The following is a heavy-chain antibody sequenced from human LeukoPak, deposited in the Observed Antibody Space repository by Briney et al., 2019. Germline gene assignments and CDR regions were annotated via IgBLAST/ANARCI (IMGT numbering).Heavy chain of an antibody. J-gene: IGHJ3*02. CDR1: GGSFSGYY. D-gene: IGHD4-17*01. V-gene: IGHV4-59*01. Sequence: PSETLSLTCAVYGGSFSGYYWSWIRQPSGKGLEWIGYIYYTGSTNYNPSLTSRVTISVDTSKNQFSLKLTSVTAADTAVYYCARGPHWVTGDYDAFDIWGQGTMVTVSS. CDR3: ARGPHWVTGDYDAFDI. CDR2: IYYTGST.